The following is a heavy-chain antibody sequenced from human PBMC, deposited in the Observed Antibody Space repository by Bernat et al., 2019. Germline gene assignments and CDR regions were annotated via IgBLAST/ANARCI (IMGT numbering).Heavy chain of an antibody. V-gene: IGHV4-39*01. D-gene: IGHD3-3*01. CDR2: IYYSGST. CDR3: ARRDTIFGVVTLKN. CDR1: GGSISSSSYY. Sequence: QLQLQESGPGLVKPSETLSLTCTVSGGSISSSSYYWGGIRQPPGKGLEWIGSIYYSGSTYYNPSLKSRVTISVDTSKNQFSLKLSSVTAADTAVYYCARRDTIFGVVTLKNWGQGTLVTVSS. J-gene: IGHJ4*02.